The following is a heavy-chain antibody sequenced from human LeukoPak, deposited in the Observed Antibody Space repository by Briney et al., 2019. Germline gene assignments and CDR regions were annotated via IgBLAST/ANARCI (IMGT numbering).Heavy chain of an antibody. D-gene: IGHD5-24*01. CDR2: IRFDGSDK. Sequence: GGSLRLSCAASGFPFSNYAMHWVRQAPGKGLEWVAFIRFDGSDKYYADSVKGRFTISRDNSKNTLYLQMNSLRAEDTALYYCAKDLGPGSMATSPGFDYWGQGTLVTVSS. V-gene: IGHV3-30*02. J-gene: IGHJ4*02. CDR3: AKDLGPGSMATSPGFDY. CDR1: GFPFSNYA.